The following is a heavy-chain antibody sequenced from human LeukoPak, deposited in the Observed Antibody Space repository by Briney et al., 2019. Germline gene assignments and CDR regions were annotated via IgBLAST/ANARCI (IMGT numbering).Heavy chain of an antibody. Sequence: GGSLRLSCAASGFTFSSYSMNWVRQAPGKGLEWVSSISSSSYIYYADSVKGRFTISRDNAKNSLYLQMNSLRAEDTAVYYCARDRVITGTTRWFDPWGQGTLVTASS. CDR3: ARDRVITGTTRWFDP. CDR2: ISSSSYI. V-gene: IGHV3-21*01. J-gene: IGHJ5*02. D-gene: IGHD1-14*01. CDR1: GFTFSSYS.